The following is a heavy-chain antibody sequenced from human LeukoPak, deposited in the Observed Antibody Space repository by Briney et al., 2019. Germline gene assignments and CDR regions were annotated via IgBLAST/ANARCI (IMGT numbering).Heavy chain of an antibody. CDR3: ARDAWATVNHWYFDL. CDR2: FDPEDGET. CDR1: GDTLTEFA. D-gene: IGHD4-17*01. V-gene: IGHV1-24*01. Sequence: GAAVKVSCKVSGDTLTEFAMHWVRQAPGKGLEWMGGFDPEDGETIYAQKFQGRVIMSEDTSTDTAYMELSSLRSEDTAVYYCARDAWATVNHWYFDLWGRGTLVTVSS. J-gene: IGHJ2*01.